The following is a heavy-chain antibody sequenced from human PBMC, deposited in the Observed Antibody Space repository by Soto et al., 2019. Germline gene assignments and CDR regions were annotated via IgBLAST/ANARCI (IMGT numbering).Heavy chain of an antibody. CDR1: GFTVSSNY. CDR3: ASATPYIVAAPDAFDI. Sequence: GGSLRLSCAASGFTVSSNYMSWVRQAPGKGLEWVSVIYSGGSTYYADSVKGRFTISRDNSKNTLYLQMNSLRAEDTAVYYCASATPYIVAAPDAFDIWGQGTMVTV. CDR2: IYSGGST. V-gene: IGHV3-66*01. J-gene: IGHJ3*02. D-gene: IGHD5-12*01.